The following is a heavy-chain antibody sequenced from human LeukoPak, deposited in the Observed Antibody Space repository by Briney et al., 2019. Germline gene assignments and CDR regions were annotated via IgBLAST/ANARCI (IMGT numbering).Heavy chain of an antibody. D-gene: IGHD3-3*01. J-gene: IGHJ4*02. V-gene: IGHV1-46*01. CDR2: INPSGGST. CDR1: GYTFTSYY. Sequence: ASVKVSCKASGYTFTSYYMHWVRQAPGQGLEWMGIINPSGGSTSYAQKFQGRVTMTRDTSISTAYMELSRLRSDDTAVYYCARGPQLITIFGVVIGYWGQGTLVTVSS. CDR3: ARGPQLITIFGVVIGY.